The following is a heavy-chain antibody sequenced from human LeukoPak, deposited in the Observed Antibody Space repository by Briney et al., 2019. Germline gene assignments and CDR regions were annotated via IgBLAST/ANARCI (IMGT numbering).Heavy chain of an antibody. CDR2: IRSKAYGGTP. Sequence: PGGSLRLSCAASGFTFSSYSMNWVRQAPGKGLEWVGFIRSKAYGGTPEYAASVRGRFTISRDDSKTIAYLQMNSLKTEDTAVYYCTRSSTSSTWHYLDFWGQGTLVTVSS. CDR3: TRSSTSSTWHYLDF. CDR1: GFTFSSYS. V-gene: IGHV3-49*04. J-gene: IGHJ4*02. D-gene: IGHD2/OR15-2a*01.